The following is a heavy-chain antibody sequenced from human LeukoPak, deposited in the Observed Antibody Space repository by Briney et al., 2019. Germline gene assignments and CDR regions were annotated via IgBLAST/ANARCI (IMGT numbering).Heavy chain of an antibody. D-gene: IGHD1-20*01. CDR2: INPNSGGT. CDR1: GYTFTGYF. V-gene: IGHV1-2*02. Sequence: ASVKVSCKASGYTFTGYFIHWVRQAPGQGLEWMGWINPNSGGTRYAQNFQGRVTMTRDTSINTAYMELSSLISDDTAVFYCARGSRISGLPDLDFWGQGTLVTVSS. CDR3: ARGSRISGLPDLDF. J-gene: IGHJ4*02.